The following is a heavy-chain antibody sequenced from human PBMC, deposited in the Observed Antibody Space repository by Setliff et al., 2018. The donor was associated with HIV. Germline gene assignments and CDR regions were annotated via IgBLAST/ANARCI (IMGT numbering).Heavy chain of an antibody. Sequence: GGSLRLSCAASGFTFNNYAMSWVRQAPGKGLEWVSAISGSTGSIYYADSMKSRFTISRDNTKNSLYLQMNSLRVDDTAVYFCARDPEWLRLDYYYYYYGMDVWGQGTTVTVSS. CDR3: ARDPEWLRLDYYYYYYGMDV. CDR2: ISGSTGSI. D-gene: IGHD5-12*01. V-gene: IGHV3-23*01. CDR1: GFTFNNYA. J-gene: IGHJ6*02.